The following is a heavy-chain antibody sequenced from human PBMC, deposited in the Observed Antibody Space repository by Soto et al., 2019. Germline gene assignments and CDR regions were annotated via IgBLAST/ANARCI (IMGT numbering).Heavy chain of an antibody. V-gene: IGHV3-21*04. CDR3: ARWDSSGCFDY. CDR2: ISSSGSYI. D-gene: IGHD6-19*01. J-gene: IGHJ4*02. CDR1: GFTFSSYS. Sequence: GGSLRLSCAASGFTFSSYSMNWVRQAPGKGLEWVSSISSSGSYIYYADSVKGRFTISRDNAKNSLYLQMNSLRAEDTAVYYCARWDSSGCFDYWGQGTLVTVSS.